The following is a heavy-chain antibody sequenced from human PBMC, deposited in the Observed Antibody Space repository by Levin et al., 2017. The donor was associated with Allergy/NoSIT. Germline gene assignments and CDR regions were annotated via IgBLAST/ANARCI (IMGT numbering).Heavy chain of an antibody. J-gene: IGHJ6*02. V-gene: IGHV3-23*01. CDR3: AKDLSAVPAANYYYAMDV. CDR1: GFTFSNYA. D-gene: IGHD2-2*01. CDR2: TSDSGGST. Sequence: GGSLRLSCAASGFTFSNYAMNWVRQAPGKGLEWVSGTSDSGGSTYYADSMKGRFTISRDNSKNTLYLQVNSLRAEDTALYYCAKDLSAVPAANYYYAMDVWGQGTTVTVSS.